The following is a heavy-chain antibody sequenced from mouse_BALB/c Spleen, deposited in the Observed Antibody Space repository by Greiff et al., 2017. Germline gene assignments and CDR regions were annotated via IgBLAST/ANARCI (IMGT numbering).Heavy chain of an antibody. J-gene: IGHJ3*01. D-gene: IGHD2-4*01. CDR1: GFNIKDYY. V-gene: IGHV14-4*02. CDR3: NAWSDYYDYAGFAY. CDR2: IDPENGDT. Sequence: VQLQQSGAELVRSGASVKLSCTASGFNIKDYYMHWVKQRPEQGLEWIGWIDPENGDTEYAPKFQGKATMTADTSSNTAYLQLSSLTSEDTAVYYCNAWSDYYDYAGFAYWGKGLWSLSLQ.